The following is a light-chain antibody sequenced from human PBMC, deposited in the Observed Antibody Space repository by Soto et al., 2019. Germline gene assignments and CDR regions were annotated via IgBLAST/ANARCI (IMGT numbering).Light chain of an antibody. CDR3: QQYGSSRGT. Sequence: ESGLTQSPTTLCLSPGETATLSCRASQSVSSYLAWYQQKPGQAPRLLIYDASNRATGIPARFSGSGSGTDFTLTISRLEPEDFAVYYCQQYGSSRGTFGQGTKVDI. CDR2: DAS. V-gene: IGKV3-20*01. J-gene: IGKJ1*01. CDR1: QSVSSY.